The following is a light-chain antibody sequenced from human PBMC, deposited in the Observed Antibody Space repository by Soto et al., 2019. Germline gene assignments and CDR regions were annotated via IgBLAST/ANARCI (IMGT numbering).Light chain of an antibody. CDR3: QQLNSYPRT. CDR1: QSVGRS. CDR2: DAS. Sequence: EIVLTQSPATLSLSPGERATLSCWASQSVGRSLAWYQQKPGQAPRLLINDASNRATGIPARFGGSGSGTDFTLTISSLQPEDFATYYCQQLNSYPRTFGQGTKVDIK. J-gene: IGKJ1*01. V-gene: IGKV3-11*01.